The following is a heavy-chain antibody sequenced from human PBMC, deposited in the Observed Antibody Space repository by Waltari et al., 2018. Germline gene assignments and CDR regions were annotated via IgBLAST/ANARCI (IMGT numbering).Heavy chain of an antibody. D-gene: IGHD6-6*01. Sequence: QVQLQQWGAGRLKPSETLSLTCAVYGGSFSGYYWSWIRQPPGKGPEWIGEINHSGSTNSTTSLKSRVTRSVDTSKNQFSLKLSSVTAADTAVYYCARSMYSSSRGAFDYWGQGTLVTVSS. CDR1: GGSFSGYY. J-gene: IGHJ4*02. V-gene: IGHV4-34*01. CDR2: INHSGST. CDR3: ARSMYSSSRGAFDY.